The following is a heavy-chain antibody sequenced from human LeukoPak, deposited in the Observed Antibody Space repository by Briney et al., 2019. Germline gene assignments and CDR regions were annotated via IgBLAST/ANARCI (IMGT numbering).Heavy chain of an antibody. CDR2: IKQDGGEK. D-gene: IGHD3-3*01. CDR3: ARGDFGVVTHFDY. J-gene: IGHJ4*02. CDR1: GFTISSNW. V-gene: IGHV3-7*01. Sequence: GGSLRLSCTASGFTISSNWISWVRQAPGRGLEWVANIKQDGGEKYYVDSVKGRFTISRDNAKNSLYLQMNGLRAEDTAIYYCARGDFGVVTHFDYWGQGTLVTVSS.